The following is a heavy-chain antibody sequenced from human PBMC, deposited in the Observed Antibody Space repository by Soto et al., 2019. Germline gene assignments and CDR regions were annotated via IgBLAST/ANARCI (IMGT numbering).Heavy chain of an antibody. Sequence: QVPLVQSGAEVKKPGASVKVSCKASGYTFTSYGISWVRQAPGQGLEWMGWISAYNGNTNYAQKLQGRVTMTTDTSTSTAYMELRSLRSDDTAVYYCARNPLYCSSTSCYPVTYYYGMDVWGQGTTVTVSS. CDR3: ARNPLYCSSTSCYPVTYYYGMDV. V-gene: IGHV1-18*01. J-gene: IGHJ6*02. CDR2: ISAYNGNT. CDR1: GYTFTSYG. D-gene: IGHD2-2*01.